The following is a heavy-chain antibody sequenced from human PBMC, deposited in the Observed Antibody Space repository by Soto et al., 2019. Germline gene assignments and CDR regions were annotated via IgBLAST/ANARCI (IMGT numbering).Heavy chain of an antibody. CDR3: ARAYGGNSNYFDY. D-gene: IGHD4-17*01. V-gene: IGHV4-30-2*01. CDR2: IFHDEST. CDR1: GGSITGGGYG. Sequence: SETLSLTCDVSGGSITGGGYGWSWVRQPPGKGLEWIGYIFHDESTYYNPSFKSRVAISVDWSKNQFSLKLTSVTAADTAIYYWARAYGGNSNYFDYWGQGTPVTVSS. J-gene: IGHJ4*02.